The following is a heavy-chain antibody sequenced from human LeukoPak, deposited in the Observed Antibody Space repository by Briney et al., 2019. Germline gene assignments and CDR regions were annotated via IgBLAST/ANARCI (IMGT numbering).Heavy chain of an antibody. J-gene: IGHJ5*02. Sequence: GSSVKVSCKASGGTFSSYAISWVRQAHGQGLEWMGRIIPILGIANYAQKFQGRVTITTDESTSTAYMELSSLRSEDTAVYYCPREANCGGDCHAGFDPWGQGTLVTVSS. CDR1: GGTFSSYA. CDR3: PREANCGGDCHAGFDP. V-gene: IGHV1-69*04. CDR2: IIPILGIA. D-gene: IGHD2-21*02.